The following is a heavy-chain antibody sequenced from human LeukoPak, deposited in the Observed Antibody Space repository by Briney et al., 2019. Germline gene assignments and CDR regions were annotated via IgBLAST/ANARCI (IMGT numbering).Heavy chain of an antibody. CDR2: ISGSGGTT. CDR1: GFTLSSYA. Sequence: GGSLRLSCAASGFTLSSYAMSWVRQAPGKGLEWVSTISGSGGTTFYVDSVKGRFTISRDNSKNTLYLQMDSLRVEDTAVYYCAAHFGSTSFSTYDYWGQGTLVTVSS. V-gene: IGHV3-23*01. D-gene: IGHD3-10*01. CDR3: AAHFGSTSFSTYDY. J-gene: IGHJ4*02.